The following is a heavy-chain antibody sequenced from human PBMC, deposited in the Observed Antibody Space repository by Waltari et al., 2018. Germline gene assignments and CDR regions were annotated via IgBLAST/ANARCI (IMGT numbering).Heavy chain of an antibody. Sequence: QVQLVQSGAEVKKPGSSVKVSCKASGGTFSSYAISWVRQAPGKGLEWMGGIIPNFGTSNNDQKFPCRVTITADESTSTAYMELSSLRSEDTAVYYCARDGDGYKHWYFDLWGRGTLVTVSS. CDR1: GGTFSSYA. V-gene: IGHV1-69*13. D-gene: IGHD5-12*01. CDR3: ARDGDGYKHWYFDL. J-gene: IGHJ2*01. CDR2: IIPNFGTS.